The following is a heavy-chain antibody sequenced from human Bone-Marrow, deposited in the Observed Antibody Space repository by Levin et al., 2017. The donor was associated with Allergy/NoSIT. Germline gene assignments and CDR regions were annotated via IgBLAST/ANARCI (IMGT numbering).Heavy chain of an antibody. CDR2: IYYSGST. D-gene: IGHD3-22*01. CDR1: GGSISSGGYY. CDR3: ARVHDSSGSYYVLDY. Sequence: KPSETLSLTCTVSGGSISSGGYYWSWIRQPPGKGLEWIGYIYYSGSTYYNLSLKSRVTISLDTPKNQFSLKLSSVTAADTAVYYCARVHDSSGSYYVLDYWGQGTLVTVSS. J-gene: IGHJ4*02. V-gene: IGHV4-31*03.